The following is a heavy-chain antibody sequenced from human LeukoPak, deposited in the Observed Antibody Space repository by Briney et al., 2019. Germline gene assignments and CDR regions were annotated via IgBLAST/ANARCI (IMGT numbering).Heavy chain of an antibody. CDR2: ISSNSNYI. CDR3: ARDGIINYYYMDV. D-gene: IGHD3-16*01. CDR1: GFTFSSYG. Sequence: GGSLRLSCAASGFTFSSYGMNWVRQAPGKGPEWVSSISSNSNYIYYADSVKGRFTISRDNAKNSLHLQMNSLRAEDTAVYSCARDGIINYYYMDVWGKGTTVTVSS. J-gene: IGHJ6*03. V-gene: IGHV3-21*01.